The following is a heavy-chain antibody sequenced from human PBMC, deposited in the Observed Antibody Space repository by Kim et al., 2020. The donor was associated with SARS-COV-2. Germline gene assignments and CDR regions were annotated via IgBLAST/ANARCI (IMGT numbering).Heavy chain of an antibody. CDR3: AKSVGGAAAFDY. J-gene: IGHJ4*02. Sequence: GGSLRLSCATSGFTFGSFVMNWVRQAPGKGLEWVSGVGGSGRNTYYADSVKGRFTISRDNSKNTLFLEMNSLRAEDTAVYYCAKSVGGAAAFDYWGQGTL. D-gene: IGHD6-13*01. CDR2: VGGSGRNT. V-gene: IGHV3-23*01. CDR1: GFTFGSFV.